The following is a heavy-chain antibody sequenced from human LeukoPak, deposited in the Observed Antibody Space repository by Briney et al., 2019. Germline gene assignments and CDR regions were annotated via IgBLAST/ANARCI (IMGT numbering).Heavy chain of an antibody. Sequence: GGSLRLSCAASGFTVSSNYMSWVRQAPGKGLEWVSVIYSGGSTYYADSVKGRFTISRDNSKNTLYLQMNSLRAEDTAVYYCARDYGGNLGWFGPWGQGTLVTVSS. CDR3: ARDYGGNLGWFGP. CDR1: GFTVSSNY. J-gene: IGHJ5*02. CDR2: IYSGGST. D-gene: IGHD4-23*01. V-gene: IGHV3-53*01.